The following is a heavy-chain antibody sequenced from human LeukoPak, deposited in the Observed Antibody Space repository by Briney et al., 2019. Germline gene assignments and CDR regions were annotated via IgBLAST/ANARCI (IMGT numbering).Heavy chain of an antibody. Sequence: SETLSLTRAVYGGSFSGYYWSWIRQPPGKGLEWIGEINHSGSTNYNPSLESRVTISVDTSKNQFSLKLSSVTAADTAVYYCARGRRFDGSGSYYRYWGQGTLVTVSS. J-gene: IGHJ4*02. CDR1: GGSFSGYY. V-gene: IGHV4-34*01. D-gene: IGHD3-10*01. CDR2: INHSGST. CDR3: ARGRRFDGSGSYYRY.